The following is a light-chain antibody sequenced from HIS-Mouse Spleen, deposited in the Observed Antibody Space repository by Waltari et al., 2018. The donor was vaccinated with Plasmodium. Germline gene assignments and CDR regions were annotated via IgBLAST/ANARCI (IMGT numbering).Light chain of an antibody. J-gene: IGLJ1*01. CDR1: NLGSNS. Sequence: SYVLTQPPSVSVAPGQTARIPCGGNNLGSNSVHWYQQKPGQAPVLVVYDDSDRPSGSPERFSGSNSGNTATLTISRVEAGDEADYYCQVWDSSSDHYVFGTGTKVTVV. CDR2: DDS. V-gene: IGLV3-21*02. CDR3: QVWDSSSDHYV.